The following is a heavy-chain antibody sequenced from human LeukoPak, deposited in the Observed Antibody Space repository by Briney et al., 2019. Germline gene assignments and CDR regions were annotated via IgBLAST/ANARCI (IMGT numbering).Heavy chain of an antibody. V-gene: IGHV4-59*01. J-gene: IGHJ6*03. D-gene: IGHD3-10*01. CDR2: IYYSGST. CDR1: GGSISSYY. CDR3: ALLWFGEDYYMDV. Sequence: SETLSLTCTVSGGSISSYYWSWIRQPPGKGLGWIGYIYYSGSTNYNPSLKSRVTISVDTSKNQFSLKLSSVTAADTAVYYCALLWFGEDYYMDVWGKGTTVTISS.